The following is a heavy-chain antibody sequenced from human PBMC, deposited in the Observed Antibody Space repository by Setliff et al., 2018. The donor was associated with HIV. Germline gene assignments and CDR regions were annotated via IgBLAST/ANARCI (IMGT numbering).Heavy chain of an antibody. Sequence: ASVKVSCKAAGGTFNSYILSWVRQAPGQGLEWTGGIIPSFGTVTYAQKFQGRVTITTDESMTTVCMELSSLRSEDTAVYYCARVRRGCSSHSCPLENWGQGTLVTVSS. CDR1: GGTFNSYI. J-gene: IGHJ4*02. CDR2: IIPSFGTV. V-gene: IGHV1-69*05. CDR3: ARVRRGCSSHSCPLEN. D-gene: IGHD2-2*01.